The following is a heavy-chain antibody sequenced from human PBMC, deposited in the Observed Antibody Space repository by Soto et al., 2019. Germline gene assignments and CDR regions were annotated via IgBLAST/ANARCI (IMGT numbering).Heavy chain of an antibody. J-gene: IGHJ6*02. CDR1: GYTFTSYG. D-gene: IGHD2-2*01. Sequence: QVQLVQSGAEVKKPGASVKVSCKASGYTFTSYGISWVRQAPGQGLEWMGWISAYNGNTNYAQKLQGRVTMTTDTSTSTAYMELRSLRSDDTAVYYCARDPRYCSSTSCSYYYYGMDVWGQGTTVTVSS. CDR2: ISAYNGNT. CDR3: ARDPRYCSSTSCSYYYYGMDV. V-gene: IGHV1-18*04.